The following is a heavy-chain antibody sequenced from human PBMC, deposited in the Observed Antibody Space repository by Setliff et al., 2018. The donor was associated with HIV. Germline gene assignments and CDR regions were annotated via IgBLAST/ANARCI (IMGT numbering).Heavy chain of an antibody. J-gene: IGHJ5*02. CDR2: ISAYNVNT. Sequence: GASVKVSCKASGYSFTSYGVSWVRQAPGQGLEWMGWISAYNVNTNYAQKLRGRVTMTTDTSTSTAYMELRSLGSDDTAVYYCARGTTPLGWFDPWGQGTLVTVSS. CDR3: ARGTTPLGWFDP. V-gene: IGHV1-18*01. D-gene: IGHD2-2*01. CDR1: GYSFTSYG.